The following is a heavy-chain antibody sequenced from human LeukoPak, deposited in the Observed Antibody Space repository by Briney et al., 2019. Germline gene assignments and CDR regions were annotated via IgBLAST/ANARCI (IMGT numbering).Heavy chain of an antibody. CDR3: ARDEAAAGTFQH. D-gene: IGHD6-13*01. CDR1: GGSISNGGYY. Sequence: PSETLSLTCTVSGGSISNGGYYWSWIRQLPGKGLDWIGYIFYSGSTHYNPSLKSRVTISVDTSKNQFSLKLSSVTAADTAVYYCARDEAAAGTFQHWGQGTLVTVSS. V-gene: IGHV4-31*03. CDR2: IFYSGST. J-gene: IGHJ1*01.